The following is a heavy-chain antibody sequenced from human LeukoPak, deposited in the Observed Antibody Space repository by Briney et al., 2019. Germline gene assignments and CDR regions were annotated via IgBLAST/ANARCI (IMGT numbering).Heavy chain of an antibody. J-gene: IGHJ4*02. V-gene: IGHV3-21*01. CDR1: GFIFSSYA. D-gene: IGHD3-10*01. Sequence: GGSLRLSCAASGFIFSSYAMHWFRQAPWKGLEWVSSISSSGTYIYYADSVKGRFTISRDNAKNSVHLQMNSLRAEDTAVYYCARDQGGSGGNWGQGTLVTVSS. CDR3: ARDQGGSGGN. CDR2: ISSSGTYI.